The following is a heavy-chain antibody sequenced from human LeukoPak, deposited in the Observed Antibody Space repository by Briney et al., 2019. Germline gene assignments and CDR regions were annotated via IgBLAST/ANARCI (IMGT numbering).Heavy chain of an antibody. Sequence: GRSLRLSCAASGFTFSSYAMHWVRQAPGKGLEWVAVISYDGSNKYYADSVKGQFTISRDNSKNTLYLQMNSLRAEDTAVYYCARGPWGVSSGYYGYFDYWGQGTLVTVSS. CDR3: ARGPWGVSSGYYGYFDY. V-gene: IGHV3-30-3*01. J-gene: IGHJ4*02. D-gene: IGHD3-22*01. CDR2: ISYDGSNK. CDR1: GFTFSSYA.